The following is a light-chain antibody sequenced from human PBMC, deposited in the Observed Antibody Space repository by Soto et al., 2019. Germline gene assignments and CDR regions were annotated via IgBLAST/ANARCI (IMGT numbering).Light chain of an antibody. CDR3: QQYGSSPWT. J-gene: IGKJ1*01. CDR2: AAS. V-gene: IGKV3-20*01. Sequence: IVFTQSPGTLSLSPGERATLSCRASQSVSSNYLGWYQQKPGQAPRLLIYAASSRATGIPDRFSGSGSGTDFTLTISRLEPEDFAVYFCQQYGSSPWTFGQGTKVDIK. CDR1: QSVSSNY.